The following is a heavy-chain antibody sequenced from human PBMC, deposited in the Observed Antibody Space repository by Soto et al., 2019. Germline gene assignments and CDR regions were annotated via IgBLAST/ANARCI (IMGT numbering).Heavy chain of an antibody. CDR2: ISGSGGST. V-gene: IGHV3-23*01. CDR3: AKSEVAARPTVYYYYGMDV. CDR1: VFTFSRYA. D-gene: IGHD6-6*01. Sequence: SGGTLRLFCAASVFTFSRYAMSWVRQAPGKGLEWVSAISGSGGSTYYADSVKDRFTISRDNSKNTLYLQMNSLRAEDTAVYYCAKSEVAARPTVYYYYGMDVWGQGTTVTVSS. J-gene: IGHJ6*02.